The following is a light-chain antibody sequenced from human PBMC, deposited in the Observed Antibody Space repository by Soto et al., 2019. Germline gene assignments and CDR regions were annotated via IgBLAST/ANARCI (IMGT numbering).Light chain of an antibody. V-gene: IGKV3-11*01. J-gene: IGKJ2*01. Sequence: EIVLTQSPATLSLSPGERATLSCRASQSVSSYLAWYQQKPGQAPRLLIYDASNRATGIPARFSGSGSGTDFTLTISSLDPEDFAVYYCQQRRNWPYTFGQGTKLEIK. CDR2: DAS. CDR3: QQRRNWPYT. CDR1: QSVSSY.